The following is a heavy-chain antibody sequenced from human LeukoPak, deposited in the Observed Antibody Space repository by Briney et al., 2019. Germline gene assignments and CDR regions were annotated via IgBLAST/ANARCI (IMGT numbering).Heavy chain of an antibody. V-gene: IGHV1-46*01. Sequence: ASATVSCTASGYTFTSNYIHWVRPAPGQGLEWMGMIYPRDGSTSYAQKFQGRVTVTRDTSTSTVHMELSGLRSEDTAVYYCARDQEGFDYWGQGTLVTVSS. J-gene: IGHJ4*02. CDR1: GYTFTSNY. CDR3: ARDQEGFDY. CDR2: IYPRDGST.